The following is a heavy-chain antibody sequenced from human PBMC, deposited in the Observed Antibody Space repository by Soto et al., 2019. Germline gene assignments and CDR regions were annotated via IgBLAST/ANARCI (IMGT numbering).Heavy chain of an antibody. CDR3: ARTTIFGVVTPRYFDY. Sequence: ASVKVSCKASGYTFTSYGISWVRQAPGQGLEWMGWIGAYNGNTNYAQKLQGRVTMTTDTSTSTAYMELSSLRSEDTAVYYCARTTIFGVVTPRYFDYWGQGTLVTVSS. D-gene: IGHD3-3*01. V-gene: IGHV1-18*01. CDR2: IGAYNGNT. CDR1: GYTFTSYG. J-gene: IGHJ4*02.